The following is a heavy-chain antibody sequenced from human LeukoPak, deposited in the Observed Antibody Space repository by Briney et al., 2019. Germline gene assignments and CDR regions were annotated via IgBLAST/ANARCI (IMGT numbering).Heavy chain of an antibody. CDR1: GGSFNGYY. D-gene: IGHD2-15*01. CDR2: IIHSGST. CDR3: ARVGGVTVAATSYYVEV. Sequence: PSETLSLTCAVNGGSFNGYYWTWIRQPPGKGLEWIGEIIHSGSTNYNPSLKSRVTISVDTSKHQFSLNLRSVTAADTAVYYCARVGGVTVAATSYYVEVWDKGSTVTVSS. J-gene: IGHJ6*03. V-gene: IGHV4-34*12.